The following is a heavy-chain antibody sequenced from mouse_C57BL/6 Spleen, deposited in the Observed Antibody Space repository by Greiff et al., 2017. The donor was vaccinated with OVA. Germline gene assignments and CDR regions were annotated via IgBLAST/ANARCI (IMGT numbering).Heavy chain of an antibody. D-gene: IGHD5-5*01. J-gene: IGHJ4*01. Sequence: QVQLQQPGAELVKPGDSVKLSCKASGYTFTSYWMHWVKQRPGQGLEWIGMIHPNSGSTNYNEKFKSKATLTVDKSSSTAYMQLSSLTSEDAAVYYCASEGNYLYYYAMDYWGQGTSVTVSS. V-gene: IGHV1-64*01. CDR2: IHPNSGST. CDR3: ASEGNYLYYYAMDY. CDR1: GYTFTSYW.